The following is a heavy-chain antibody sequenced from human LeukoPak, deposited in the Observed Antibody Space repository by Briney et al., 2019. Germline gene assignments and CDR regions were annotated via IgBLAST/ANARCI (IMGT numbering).Heavy chain of an antibody. CDR3: ARGYPTVIRYNPFDY. Sequence: GGSLRLSCAASGFTFSSYSMNWVRQAPGKGLEWVSSTSSSSSYIYYADSVKGRFTISRDNAKNSLYLQMNSLRAEDTAVYYCARGYPTVIRYNPFDYWGQGTLVTVSS. CDR2: TSSSSSYI. J-gene: IGHJ4*02. D-gene: IGHD4-11*01. V-gene: IGHV3-21*01. CDR1: GFTFSSYS.